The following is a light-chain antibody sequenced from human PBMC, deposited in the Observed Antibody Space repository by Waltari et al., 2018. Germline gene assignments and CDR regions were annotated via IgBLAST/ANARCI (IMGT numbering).Light chain of an antibody. CDR1: SNDVGGYNY. CDR3: SSCASTIPLGV. J-gene: IGLJ3*02. CDR2: DVN. Sequence: SALTQPASVSGAPGQSITIPCTGISNDVGGYNYVSWYQQHPGKAPKLNIYDVNNRPSGISYRFSGSKSGDTASLTISGLQPEDEADYYCSSCASTIPLGVFGGGTKLTVL. V-gene: IGLV2-14*01.